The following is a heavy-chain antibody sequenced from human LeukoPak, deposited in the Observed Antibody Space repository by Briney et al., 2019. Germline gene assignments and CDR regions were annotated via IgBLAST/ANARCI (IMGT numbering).Heavy chain of an antibody. CDR2: ISGRSSSI. J-gene: IGHJ4*02. D-gene: IGHD6-19*01. CDR3: ARELFSQWLVKGY. CDR1: GFTFSSYT. Sequence: GGSLRLSCAASGFTFSSYTMNWVRQAPGKGLQWVSSISGRSSSIYYADSVKGRFTISRDNPKNSLYLQMNSLRAEDTAVYYCARELFSQWLVKGYWGQGTLVTVSS. V-gene: IGHV3-21*01.